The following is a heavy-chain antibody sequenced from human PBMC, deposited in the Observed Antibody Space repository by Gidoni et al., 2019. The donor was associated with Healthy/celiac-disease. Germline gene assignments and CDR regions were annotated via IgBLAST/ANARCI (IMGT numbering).Heavy chain of an antibody. CDR2: IYYSGST. Sequence: QLQLQESGPGLVKPSETLSLTCTVSGGSTSSSSYYWGWIRQPPGKGLEWIGSIYYSGSTYYNPSLKSRVTISVDTSKNQFSLKLSSVTAADTAVYYCARNSDYYDSISLAPDWGQGTLVTVSS. V-gene: IGHV4-39*01. J-gene: IGHJ4*02. CDR1: GGSTSSSSYY. D-gene: IGHD3-22*01. CDR3: ARNSDYYDSISLAPD.